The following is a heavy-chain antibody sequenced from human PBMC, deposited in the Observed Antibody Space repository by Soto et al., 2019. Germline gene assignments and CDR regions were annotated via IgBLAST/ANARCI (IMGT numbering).Heavy chain of an antibody. CDR1: GGPFSGYY. J-gene: IGHJ6*02. Sequence: SETLSLTCAVYGGPFSGYYWSWIRQPPGKGLEWIGEINHSGSTNYNPSLKSRVTISVDTSKNQFSLKLSSVTAADTAVYYCARGERGYSYGRYYYYYGMDVWGQGTTVTVSS. CDR2: INHSGST. V-gene: IGHV4-34*01. D-gene: IGHD5-18*01. CDR3: ARGERGYSYGRYYYYYGMDV.